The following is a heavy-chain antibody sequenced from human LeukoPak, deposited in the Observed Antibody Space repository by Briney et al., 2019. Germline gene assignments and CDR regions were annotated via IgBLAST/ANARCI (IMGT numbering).Heavy chain of an antibody. Sequence: ASVKVSCKASGYSFTNHDTHWVRQAPGQRLEWMGCINPDNGNTKYSQEFQGRVTITRDTSATTAYMELSSLRSEDMAVYYCTLYNYWGQGTLVTVSS. J-gene: IGHJ4*02. CDR3: TLYNY. D-gene: IGHD2-2*02. CDR1: GYSFTNHD. V-gene: IGHV1-3*03. CDR2: INPDNGNT.